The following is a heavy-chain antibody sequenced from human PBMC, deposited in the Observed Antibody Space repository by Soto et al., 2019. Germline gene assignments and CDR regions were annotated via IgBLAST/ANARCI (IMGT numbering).Heavy chain of an antibody. V-gene: IGHV4-39*07. D-gene: IGHD3-22*01. CDR2: IYYSGST. CDR1: GGSISSSSYY. CDR3: AIPGTGGNYDSSGYGAFDI. Sequence: SETLSLTCTVSGGSISSSSYYWGWLRQPPGKGLEWIGSIYYSGSTYYNPSLKSRVTISVDTSKNQFSLKLSSVTAADTAVYYCAIPGTGGNYDSSGYGAFDIWGQGTMVTVSS. J-gene: IGHJ3*02.